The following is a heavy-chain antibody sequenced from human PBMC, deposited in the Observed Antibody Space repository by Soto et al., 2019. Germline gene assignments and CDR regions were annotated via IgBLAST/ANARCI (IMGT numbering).Heavy chain of an antibody. CDR2: IVVGSGNT. D-gene: IGHD4-17*01. Sequence: GASAKVCCKASGFTNNSSAVQWVRQDRGQRLEWIGWIVVGSGNTNYAQKFQERVTITRDMSTSTAYMELSSLRSEDTAVYYCAAGMNYGEDQFDYWGQGTLVTVSS. CDR3: AAGMNYGEDQFDY. V-gene: IGHV1-58*01. J-gene: IGHJ4*02. CDR1: GFTNNSSA.